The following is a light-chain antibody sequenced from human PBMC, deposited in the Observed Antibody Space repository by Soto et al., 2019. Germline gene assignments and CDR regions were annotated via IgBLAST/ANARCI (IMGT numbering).Light chain of an antibody. Sequence: EIVLTQSPGTLSLSPGERATLSCRASQSVSSSYLAWYQHKPGQAPRLLIYGASSRATGIPHRFSGSGSGIDFTLTISRLEPEDFAVYYCQQYGSSPPYSFGQGTRLEIK. J-gene: IGKJ2*01. CDR3: QQYGSSPPYS. V-gene: IGKV3-20*01. CDR1: QSVSSSY. CDR2: GAS.